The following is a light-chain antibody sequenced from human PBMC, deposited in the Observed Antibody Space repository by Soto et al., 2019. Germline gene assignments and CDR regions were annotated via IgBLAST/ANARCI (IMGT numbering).Light chain of an antibody. Sequence: EMVMTQSTATLSVSPGERATLSCRASQSVSSNLAWYQQQPGQAPKFLIFGASTRATGVPARFSGSGSGTEFTLTISSLQSEDFAVYYCKQYNNWPYTFGQGTKLEIK. J-gene: IGKJ2*01. CDR2: GAS. CDR3: KQYNNWPYT. CDR1: QSVSSN. V-gene: IGKV3-15*01.